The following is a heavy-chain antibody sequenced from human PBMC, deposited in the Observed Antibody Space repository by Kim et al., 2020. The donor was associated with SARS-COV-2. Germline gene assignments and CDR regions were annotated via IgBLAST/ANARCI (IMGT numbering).Heavy chain of an antibody. J-gene: IGHJ6*02. V-gene: IGHV3-74*01. CDR2: SSNGGSST. CDR3: ARGMFSSGFDV. CDR1: GFTLNTYW. Sequence: GGSLRLSCVSSGFTLNTYWINWVRQAPGKGLVWVSRSSNGGSSTHYADSVKGRFTMSRDNAENTVILQMHSLRAEDTAVYYCARGMFSSGFDVWGQGTTVTISS. D-gene: IGHD3-10*02.